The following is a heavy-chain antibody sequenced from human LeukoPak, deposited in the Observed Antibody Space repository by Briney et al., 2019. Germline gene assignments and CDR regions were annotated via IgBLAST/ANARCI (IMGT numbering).Heavy chain of an antibody. CDR3: ARALGYLGEAGGFDY. J-gene: IGHJ4*02. Sequence: PSETLSLTCTVSGGSISSSYWGWIRQPPGKGLEWIGYIYYSGTTHYNPSLKSRVTISVDTSKKQFSLKLTSVTTADTAMYYCARALGYLGEAGGFDYWGQGSLVTVSS. V-gene: IGHV4-59*01. CDR2: IYYSGTT. CDR1: GGSISSSY. D-gene: IGHD3-16*01.